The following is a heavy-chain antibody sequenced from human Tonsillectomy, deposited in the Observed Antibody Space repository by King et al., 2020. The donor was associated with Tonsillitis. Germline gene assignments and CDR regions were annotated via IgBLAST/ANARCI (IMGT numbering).Heavy chain of an antibody. D-gene: IGHD5-18*01. CDR1: GYTFTDYY. V-gene: IGHV1-2*02. CDR2: INPSSGGT. CDR3: ARVRSYGHKFDY. J-gene: IGHJ4*02. Sequence: QLVQSGAEVKKPGASVKVSCKASGYTFTDYYIHWVRQAPGQGLECMGWINPSSGGTNYAQKFQARVTMTRDTSISTAYMELSRLRSDDTAVFYCARVRSYGHKFDYWGQGTPVTVSS.